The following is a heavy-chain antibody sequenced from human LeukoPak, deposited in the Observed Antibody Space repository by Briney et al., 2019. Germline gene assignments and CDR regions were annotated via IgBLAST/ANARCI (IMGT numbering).Heavy chain of an antibody. V-gene: IGHV1-8*01. CDR1: GYTFTSYD. D-gene: IGHD2-2*01. CDR2: MNPNSGNT. CDR3: ARDLNIVVVPAAMSNWFDP. J-gene: IGHJ5*02. Sequence: ASVKVSCQASGYTFTSYDIDWVRQATGQGLEWMGWMNPNSGNTGYAQKFQGRVTMTRNTSISTAYMELSSLRSEDTAVYYCARDLNIVVVPAAMSNWFDPWGQGTLVTVSS.